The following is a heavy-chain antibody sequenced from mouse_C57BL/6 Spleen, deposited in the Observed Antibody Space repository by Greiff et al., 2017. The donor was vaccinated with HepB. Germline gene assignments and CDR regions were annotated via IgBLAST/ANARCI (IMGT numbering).Heavy chain of an antibody. D-gene: IGHD1-1*01. CDR2: ISDGGSYT. J-gene: IGHJ2*01. Sequence: EVQLQESGGGLVKPGGSLKLSCAASGFTFSSYAMSWVRQTPEKRLEWVATISDGGSYTYYPDNVKGRFTISRDNAKNNLYLQMSHLKSEDTAMYYCARAPHYYGSSPFDYWGQGTTLTVSS. CDR3: ARAPHYYGSSPFDY. CDR1: GFTFSSYA. V-gene: IGHV5-4*01.